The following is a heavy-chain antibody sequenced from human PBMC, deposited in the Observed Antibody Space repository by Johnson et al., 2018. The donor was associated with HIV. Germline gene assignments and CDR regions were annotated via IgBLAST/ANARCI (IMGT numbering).Heavy chain of an antibody. J-gene: IGHJ3*02. CDR2: IYSGGST. V-gene: IGHV3-66*01. CDR1: GFTFRSYW. CDR3: AKGEWGAGTDAFDI. D-gene: IGHD3-16*01. Sequence: VQLVESGGGLVNPGGSLRLSCVVSGFTFRSYWMTWVRQAPGKGLEWVSVIYSGGSTYYADSVKGRFTISRDNSKKTLYLQMNSLRAEDTAVYYCAKGEWGAGTDAFDIWGQGTMVTVSS.